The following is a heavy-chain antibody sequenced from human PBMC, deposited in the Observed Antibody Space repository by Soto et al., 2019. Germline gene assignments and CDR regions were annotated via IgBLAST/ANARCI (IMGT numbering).Heavy chain of an antibody. J-gene: IGHJ6*02. CDR2: INPNSGGT. V-gene: IGHV1-2*02. CDR1: GYTFTGYY. Sequence: QVQLVQSGAEVKKPGASVKVSCKASGYTFTGYYMHWVRQAPGQGLEWMGWINPNSGGTNYAQKFQGRVTMTRDTSISTAYMELSRLTSDDTAVYYCTRDYIIWFGELSVYGMDVWGQGTTVTVSS. D-gene: IGHD3-10*01. CDR3: TRDYIIWFGELSVYGMDV.